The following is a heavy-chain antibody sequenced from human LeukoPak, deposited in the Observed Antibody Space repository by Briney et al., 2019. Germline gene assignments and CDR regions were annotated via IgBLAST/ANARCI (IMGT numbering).Heavy chain of an antibody. J-gene: IGHJ4*02. CDR1: GYTFTSYA. CDR2: INTNTGNP. Sequence: ASVKVSCKASGYTFTSYAMNWVRQAPGHGLEWMGWINTNTGNPTYAQGFTGRFVFSLDTSVSTAYLQISSLKAEDTAVYYCARLPPAYIAAAGMGEDYWGQGTLVTVSS. D-gene: IGHD6-13*01. CDR3: ARLPPAYIAAAGMGEDY. V-gene: IGHV7-4-1*02.